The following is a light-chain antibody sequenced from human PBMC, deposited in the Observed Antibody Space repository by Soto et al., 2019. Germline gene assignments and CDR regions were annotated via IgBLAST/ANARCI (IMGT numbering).Light chain of an antibody. CDR3: ASYTSSRTQI. J-gene: IGLJ2*01. Sequence: QYVLTQPASVSGSPGQSITISCAGTSRDVGGYIYVSWYQQHPGKAPKLMIYDVSNRPSGVSNRFSGSKSGNTASLTISGLQNEDEADYYCASYTSSRTQIFGGGTKLTVL. CDR1: SRDVGGYIY. V-gene: IGLV2-14*03. CDR2: DVS.